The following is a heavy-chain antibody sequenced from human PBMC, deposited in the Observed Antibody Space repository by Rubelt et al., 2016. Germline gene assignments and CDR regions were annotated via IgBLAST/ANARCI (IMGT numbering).Heavy chain of an antibody. V-gene: IGHV3-7*03. CDR1: GFPFSSYW. CDR3: AKAPRIAAAAEFFDC. Sequence: EVQLVESGGGLVQPGGSLRLSCTASGFPFSSYWMSWVRQAPGKGLEWVANLKEDGSEKYYVASVKGRFTISRDNAKNTLYLQMISLRAEDTALYVCAKAPRIAAAAEFFDCWGQGTLVNVAS. J-gene: IGHJ4*02. D-gene: IGHD6-13*01. CDR2: LKEDGSEK.